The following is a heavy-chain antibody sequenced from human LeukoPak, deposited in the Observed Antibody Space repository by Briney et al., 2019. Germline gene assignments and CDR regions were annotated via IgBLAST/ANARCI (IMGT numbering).Heavy chain of an antibody. V-gene: IGHV3-74*01. CDR3: ARISSDSISYYDH. Sequence: GGSLRLSCAGPGITFSTYWMHWVRQAPGKGLVWVSRINSEGSTISYADSVKGRFTISRDNAKNTLFLQMNSLRAEDTAVYYCARISSDSISYYDHWGQGTLATVSS. J-gene: IGHJ4*02. CDR1: GITFSTYW. D-gene: IGHD3-22*01. CDR2: INSEGSTI.